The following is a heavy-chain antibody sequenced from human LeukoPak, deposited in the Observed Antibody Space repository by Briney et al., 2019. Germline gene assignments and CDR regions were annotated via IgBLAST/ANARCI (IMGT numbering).Heavy chain of an antibody. CDR3: ARVVAAIALRAYHYVDL. Sequence: PGGSLRLSCAASGFVVTSKSMAWVRQAPGKGLECVSIIYSGEVTSYAESGKGRFTISTDSHKNPLSLEMYNMRVDDTAVYFCARVVAAIALRAYHYVDLWGKGTTVTVS. J-gene: IGHJ6*03. CDR2: IYSGEVT. CDR1: GFVVTSKS. V-gene: IGHV3-53*01. D-gene: IGHD2-21*02.